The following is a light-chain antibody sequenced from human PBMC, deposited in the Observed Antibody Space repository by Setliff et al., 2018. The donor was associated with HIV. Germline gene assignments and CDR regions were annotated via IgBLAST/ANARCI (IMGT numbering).Light chain of an antibody. CDR3: CSYASGSTLV. CDR1: TNNVGSYDL. Sequence: LAQPASVSGSPGQSITISCTGSTNNVGSYDLVSWYQQHPGKAPKLMIYEVTRRPSGVSNRFSGSKSGNTASLTISGLQAEDEAEYYCCSYASGSTLVFGTGTKVTVL. J-gene: IGLJ1*01. V-gene: IGLV2-23*02. CDR2: EVT.